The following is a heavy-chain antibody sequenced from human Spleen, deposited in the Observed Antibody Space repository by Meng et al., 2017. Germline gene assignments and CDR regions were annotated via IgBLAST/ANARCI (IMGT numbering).Heavy chain of an antibody. J-gene: IGHJ5*01. CDR2: IKSKVNGGTT. CDR1: GGTFRYFW. Sequence: GESLKISCVVSGGTFRYFWMTWVRQAPGKGLEWVGRIKSKVNGGTTDVAAPVKGRFTISRDDPENTPYLQMNSLKTEDTSVYYGTTDLPFTEGGVITTWGHGTQVNGSS. CDR3: TTDLPFTEGGVITT. V-gene: IGHV3-15*01. D-gene: IGHD3-16*02.